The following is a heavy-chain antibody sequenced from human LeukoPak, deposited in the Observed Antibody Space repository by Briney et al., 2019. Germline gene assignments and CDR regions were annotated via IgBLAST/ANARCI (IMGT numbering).Heavy chain of an antibody. Sequence: SVKVSCKASGGTFSSYAISWVRQAPGQGLEWMGGIIPIFGTANYAQKFQGRVTITADESTSTAYMELSSLRSEDTAVYYCASSKYSSSWYRPGFDYWGQGTLVTVSS. CDR1: GGTFSSYA. J-gene: IGHJ4*02. D-gene: IGHD6-13*01. CDR3: ASSKYSSSWYRPGFDY. CDR2: IIPIFGTA. V-gene: IGHV1-69*01.